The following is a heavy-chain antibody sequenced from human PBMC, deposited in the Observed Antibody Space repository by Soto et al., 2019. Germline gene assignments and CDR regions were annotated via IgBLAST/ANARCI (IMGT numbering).Heavy chain of an antibody. Sequence: GASVKVSCKASGGTFSSYAISWVRQAPGQGLEWMGGIIPIFGTANYAQKFQGRVTITADKSTSTAYMELSSLRSEDTAVYYCARETSYGDYVDWGQGTLVTVSS. CDR2: IIPIFGTA. J-gene: IGHJ4*02. CDR1: GGTFSSYA. D-gene: IGHD4-17*01. CDR3: ARETSYGDYVD. V-gene: IGHV1-69*06.